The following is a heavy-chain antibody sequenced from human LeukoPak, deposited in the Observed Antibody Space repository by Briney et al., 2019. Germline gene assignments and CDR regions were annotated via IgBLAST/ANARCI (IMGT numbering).Heavy chain of an antibody. CDR2: ITSGFTP. Sequence: GGSLSLSCAASGLTFSDHAMSWFRQAPGKDLEWVAGITSGFTPHYADSVKGRFTISRDNSKNTVHLQLNSLRAEDTAIYYCAKDYSESRVADVFFEYWGQGTLVTVSS. J-gene: IGHJ4*02. CDR3: AKDYSESRVADVFFEY. V-gene: IGHV3-23*01. D-gene: IGHD2-15*01. CDR1: GLTFSDHA.